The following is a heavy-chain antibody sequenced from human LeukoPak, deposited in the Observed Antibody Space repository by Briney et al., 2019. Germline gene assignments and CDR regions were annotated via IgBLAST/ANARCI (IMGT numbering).Heavy chain of an antibody. CDR2: IRTTAEGAKYA. D-gene: IGHD3-9*01. CDR3: ATDKRYAFDY. V-gene: IGHV3-48*02. Sequence: QPGVSLRLSCATSGFSFTDYPMNWVRQAPGKGLEWISNIRTTAEGAKYAYYADSVKGRVTISRDDGKNTLYLHMNSLRDDDTAVYYCATDKRYAFDYWGQGILVTVSS. CDR1: GFSFTDYP. J-gene: IGHJ4*02.